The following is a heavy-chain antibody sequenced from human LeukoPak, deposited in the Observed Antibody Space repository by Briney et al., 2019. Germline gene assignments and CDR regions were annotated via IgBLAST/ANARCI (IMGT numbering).Heavy chain of an antibody. CDR1: GGSISSGDYY. CDR3: ARWYSSGWAFDY. Sequence: SETLSLTCTVSGGSISSGDYYWSWIRQPPGKGLEWIGYIYYSGSTYYNPSLKSRVTISVDTSKNQFSLKLSSVIAADTAVYYCARWYSSGWAFDYWGQGTLVTVSS. D-gene: IGHD6-19*01. CDR2: IYYSGST. V-gene: IGHV4-30-4*01. J-gene: IGHJ4*02.